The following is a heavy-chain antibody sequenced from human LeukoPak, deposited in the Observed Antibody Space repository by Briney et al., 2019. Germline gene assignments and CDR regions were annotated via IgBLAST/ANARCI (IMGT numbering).Heavy chain of an antibody. D-gene: IGHD2-2*01. Sequence: NPSETLSLTCDVSGGPISSFYWTWIRQPVGKGLEWIGRIYSSGSSNYNPSLKSRVTMSVDMSKNQFSLKLSSVTAADTAVYYCARGTPRRTIVVVPAAMDVWGKGTTVTVSS. V-gene: IGHV4-4*07. CDR2: IYSSGSS. CDR1: GGPISSFY. CDR3: ARGTPRRTIVVVPAAMDV. J-gene: IGHJ6*04.